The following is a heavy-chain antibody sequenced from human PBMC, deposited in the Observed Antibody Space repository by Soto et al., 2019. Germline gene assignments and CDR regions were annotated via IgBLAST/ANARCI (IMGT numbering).Heavy chain of an antibody. J-gene: IGHJ6*02. CDR1: GGSLSGYY. Sequence: QVQLQESGPGLVKPSETLSLTCTVSGGSLSGYYWTWIRQPPGKGLEWIGYIFSSGSTNYNPSLESRVTISVDTSKNKFSLELRSVTAADTAVYFCVRESTAMVTEYYGMDVWGQGTTVTVSS. D-gene: IGHD5-18*01. CDR3: VRESTAMVTEYYGMDV. V-gene: IGHV4-59*01. CDR2: IFSSGST.